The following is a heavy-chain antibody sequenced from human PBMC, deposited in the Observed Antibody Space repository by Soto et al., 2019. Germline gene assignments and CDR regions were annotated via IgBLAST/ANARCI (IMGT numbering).Heavy chain of an antibody. J-gene: IGHJ4*02. CDR3: ARDKQGSGGLVSPTLRPPVFDY. CDR2: ISAYNGNT. D-gene: IGHD6-19*01. V-gene: IGHV1-18*01. CDR1: GYTFTSYG. Sequence: ASVKVSCKASGYTFTSYGISWVRQAPGQGLEWMGWISAYNGNTNYAQKLQGRVTMTTDTSTSTAYMELRSLRCDDTAVYYCARDKQGSGGLVSPTLRPPVFDYGGQGTLVTVSS.